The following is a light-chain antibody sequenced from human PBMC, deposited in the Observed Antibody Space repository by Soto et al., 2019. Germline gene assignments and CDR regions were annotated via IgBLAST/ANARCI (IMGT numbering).Light chain of an antibody. J-gene: IGLJ2*01. Sequence: QSVLTQPASVSGSPGQSVTISCTGASSDVGGYTYVSWYQQHPGKAPKLIIYEVSNRPSGVSNRFSGSKSGNTASLTISGLQAEDEADYYCSSYSSDTTPLLFGGGTKVTVL. V-gene: IGLV2-14*01. CDR1: SSDVGGYTY. CDR2: EVS. CDR3: SSYSSDTTPLL.